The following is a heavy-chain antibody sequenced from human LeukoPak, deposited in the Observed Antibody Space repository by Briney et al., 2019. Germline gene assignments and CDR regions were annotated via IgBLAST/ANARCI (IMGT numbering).Heavy chain of an antibody. V-gene: IGHV4-59*01. CDR1: GGSISSYY. J-gene: IGHJ5*02. Sequence: SETLSLTCTVSGGSISSYYWGWIRQPPGKGLEWIGYIYYSGSTNYNPSLKSRVTISVDTSKNQFSLKLSSVTAADTAVYYCARDCPNYYDSSGNWFDPWGQGTLVTVSS. CDR3: ARDCPNYYDSSGNWFDP. D-gene: IGHD3-22*01. CDR2: IYYSGST.